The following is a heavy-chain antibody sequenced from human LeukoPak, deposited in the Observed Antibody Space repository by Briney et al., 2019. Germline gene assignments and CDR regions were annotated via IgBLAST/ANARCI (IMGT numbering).Heavy chain of an antibody. V-gene: IGHV4-30-2*06. Sequence: SETLSLTCSVSGGWISSGGYYWSWIRPSPGKGLEWIGYIHHSGNPYYNPSLNSRATVSVDRYKNQFSLRLTSVPSADAAVYYCARGGPSLAVLFQHWGQGTLVPVSS. CDR3: ARGGPSLAVLFQH. CDR2: IHHSGNP. D-gene: IGHD6-6*01. J-gene: IGHJ1*01. CDR1: GGWISSGGYY.